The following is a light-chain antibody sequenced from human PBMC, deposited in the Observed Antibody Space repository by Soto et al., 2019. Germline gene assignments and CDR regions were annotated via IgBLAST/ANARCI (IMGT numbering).Light chain of an antibody. Sequence: QSVLTQPASVAGSPGQSITISCTGTSSDVGGYNYVSWYQQHPGKAPKLMLYEVSNRPSGVSNRFSGSKSGNTASLTISGLQSEDEAEYYCSSYTSSSTSYVFGPGTKVTVL. CDR2: EVS. CDR3: SSYTSSSTSYV. J-gene: IGLJ1*01. V-gene: IGLV2-14*01. CDR1: SSDVGGYNY.